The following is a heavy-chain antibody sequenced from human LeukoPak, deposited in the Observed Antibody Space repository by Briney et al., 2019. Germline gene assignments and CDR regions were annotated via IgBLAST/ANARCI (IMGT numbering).Heavy chain of an antibody. D-gene: IGHD3-10*01. CDR2: INHSGST. CDR1: GGSFSGYY. CDR3: ARPGRPVWFGELFGSTEFDP. Sequence: SETLSLTCAVYGGSFSGYYWSGIRQPPGKGLEWIGEINHSGSTNYNPSLKSRVTISVDTSKNQFSLKLSSVTAADTAVYYCARPGRPVWFGELFGSTEFDPWGQGTLVTVSS. J-gene: IGHJ5*02. V-gene: IGHV4-34*01.